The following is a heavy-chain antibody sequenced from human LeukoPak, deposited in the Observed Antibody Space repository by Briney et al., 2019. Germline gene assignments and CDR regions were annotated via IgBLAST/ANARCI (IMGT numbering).Heavy chain of an antibody. J-gene: IGHJ3*02. V-gene: IGHV4-30-2*01. Sequence: SETLSLTCAVSGGSISSGGYSWSWIRQPPGKGLEWSGYIYHSGSTYYNPSLKSRVTISVDTSKNQFSLRLSSGTAAHPALSCLARARRSDPSCYPDAFTIWAEATMATVPS. CDR2: IYHSGST. D-gene: IGHD2-15*01. CDR3: ARARRSDPSCYPDAFTI. CDR1: GGSISSGGYS.